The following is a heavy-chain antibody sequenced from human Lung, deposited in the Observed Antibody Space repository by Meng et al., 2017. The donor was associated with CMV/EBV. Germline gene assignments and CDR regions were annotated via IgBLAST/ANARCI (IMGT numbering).Heavy chain of an antibody. CDR1: GFTFSDYY. CDR3: ARNRGYSYGLGAY. J-gene: IGHJ4*02. D-gene: IGHD5-18*01. Sequence: SXKISXAASGFTFSDYYMSWIRQAPGKGLEWVSYISSSGSTIYYADSVKGRFTISRDNAKNSLYLQMNSLRAEDTAVYYCARNRGYSYGLGAYWGQGTLVTVSS. CDR2: ISSSGSTI. V-gene: IGHV3-11*01.